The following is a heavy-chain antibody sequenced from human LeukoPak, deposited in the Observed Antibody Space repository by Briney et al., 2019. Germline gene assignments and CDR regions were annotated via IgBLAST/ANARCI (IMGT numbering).Heavy chain of an antibody. Sequence: PGGSLRLSCAVSGFTFSNHGMHWVRQAPGEGLEWEVFIRYDGSDEYYADSVKGRFTISRDNSKNTLFLQMNSLRAEDTAVYYCARVPYYDSVVYYDYWGQGTLVTVSS. CDR3: ARVPYYDSVVYYDY. CDR2: IRYDGSDE. V-gene: IGHV3-30*02. D-gene: IGHD3-22*01. J-gene: IGHJ4*02. CDR1: GFTFSNHG.